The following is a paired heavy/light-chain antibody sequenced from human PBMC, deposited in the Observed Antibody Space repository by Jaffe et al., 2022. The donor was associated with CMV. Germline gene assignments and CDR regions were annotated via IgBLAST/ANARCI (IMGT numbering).Heavy chain of an antibody. CDR2: IGTAGDT. Sequence: EVQLVESGGGLVQPGGSLRLSCAASGFTFSNYDMHWVRQVTGKGLEWVSAIGTAGDTYYPDSVKGQFTISRENAKNSLYLQMNSLRAGDTAVYYCARGVQTMLRGVGNRDRYYYYMDVWGKGTTVTVSS. D-gene: IGHD3-10*01. V-gene: IGHV3-13*01. J-gene: IGHJ6*03. CDR3: ARGVQTMLRGVGNRDRYYYYMDV. CDR1: GFTFSNYD.
Light chain of an antibody. CDR3: QQSYITTMYT. CDR1: QSITTY. CDR2: AAS. J-gene: IGKJ2*01. V-gene: IGKV1-39*01. Sequence: DIQMTQSPSSLSASVGDRVTITCRASQSITTYLNWYQHKPGKAPKLLIYAASSLQSGVPSRFSGSGSGTDFTLTISSLQPEDFATYYCQQSYITTMYTFGQGTKLEIK.